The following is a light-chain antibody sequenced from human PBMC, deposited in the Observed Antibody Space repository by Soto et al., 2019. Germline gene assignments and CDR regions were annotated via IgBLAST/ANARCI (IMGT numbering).Light chain of an antibody. J-gene: IGLJ1*01. CDR1: SSDVGGYNC. V-gene: IGLV2-23*01. CDR3: CSYAGDPYV. CDR2: EDN. Sequence: QSVLTQPASVSGSPGQSITISCTGTSSDVGGYNCVSWYQQHPGKAPKLMIYEDNKRPSGVSDRFSGSKSGNTASLTISGLQAEDEAEYYCCSYAGDPYVFGTGTKVTVL.